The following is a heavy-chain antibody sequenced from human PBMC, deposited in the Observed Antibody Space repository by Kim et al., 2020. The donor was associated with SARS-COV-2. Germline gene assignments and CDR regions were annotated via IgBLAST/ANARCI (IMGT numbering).Heavy chain of an antibody. CDR1: GGSISSSSYY. D-gene: IGHD1-26*01. V-gene: IGHV4-39*01. J-gene: IGHJ4*02. CDR3: ARLPWELPIPFSD. Sequence: SETLSLTCTVSGGSISSSSYYWGWIRQPPGKGLEWIGSIYYSGSTYYNPSLKSRVTISVDTSKNQFSLKLSSVTAADTAVYYCARLPWELPIPFSDWGQGTLVTVSS. CDR2: IYYSGST.